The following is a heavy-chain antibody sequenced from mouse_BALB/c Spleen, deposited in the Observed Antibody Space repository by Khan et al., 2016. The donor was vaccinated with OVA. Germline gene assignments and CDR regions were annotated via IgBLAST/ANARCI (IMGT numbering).Heavy chain of an antibody. CDR3: AIAYYRYDGYYAMDY. CDR1: GFSLSRYN. Sequence: QVQLKQSGPGLVAPSQSLSITCTVSGFSLSRYNIHWVRQPPGKGLEWLGMIWGGGGTDYNSTLKSRLSIRKDNSKSQVFLKMNSLQTDDTAMYYCAIAYYRYDGYYAMDYWGQGTPVTASS. CDR2: IWGGGGT. J-gene: IGHJ4*01. V-gene: IGHV2-6-4*01. D-gene: IGHD2-14*01.